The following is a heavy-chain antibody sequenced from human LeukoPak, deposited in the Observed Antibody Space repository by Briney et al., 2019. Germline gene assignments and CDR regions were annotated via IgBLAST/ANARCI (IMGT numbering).Heavy chain of an antibody. Sequence: SGGSLRLSCAASGFTFSSYAMSWVRQAPGKGLEWVSAISGSGGSTYYADSVKGRFTISRDNSKNTLYLQMNGLRAEDTAVYYCAKDTGYSSSWYSDYWGQGTLVTVSS. J-gene: IGHJ4*02. CDR1: GFTFSSYA. CDR3: AKDTGYSSSWYSDY. D-gene: IGHD6-13*01. CDR2: ISGSGGST. V-gene: IGHV3-23*01.